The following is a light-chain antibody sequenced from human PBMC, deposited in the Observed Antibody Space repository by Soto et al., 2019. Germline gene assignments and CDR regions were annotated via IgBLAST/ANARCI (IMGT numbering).Light chain of an antibody. V-gene: IGKV1-39*01. CDR1: QSISSF. J-gene: IGKJ4*01. CDR2: AAS. Sequence: DIQMTQSPSSLSASVGDRVIITCRASQSISSFLNWYQHKPGKAPKLLIYAASSLQSGVPSRFSGTGSGTDFTITISSLQPEDFATYYCQQSYSTPLLTFGGGTKVAIK. CDR3: QQSYSTPLLT.